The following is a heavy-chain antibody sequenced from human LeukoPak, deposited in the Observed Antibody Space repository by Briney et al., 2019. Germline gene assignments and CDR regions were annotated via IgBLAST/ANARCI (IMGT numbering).Heavy chain of an antibody. V-gene: IGHV4-38-2*02. Sequence: PSETLSLTCTVSGYSISSGYYWSWIRQPPGKGLEWIGEIHQSGSTGYNPSLKSRVIISIDTSKTQFSLNLSSVTATDTAVYYCARLSRFGEFPWGQGTLVTVSS. CDR1: GYSISSGYY. J-gene: IGHJ5*02. CDR2: IHQSGST. D-gene: IGHD3-10*01. CDR3: ARLSRFGEFP.